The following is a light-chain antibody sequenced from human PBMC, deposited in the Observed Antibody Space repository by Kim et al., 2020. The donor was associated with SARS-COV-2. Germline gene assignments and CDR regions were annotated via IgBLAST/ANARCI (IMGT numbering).Light chain of an antibody. CDR1: SIDGGAYDY. J-gene: IGLJ1*01. V-gene: IGLV2-14*03. CDR2: DVN. CDR3: SSYTNNRGYI. Sequence: GQSITISGTGASIDGGAYDYVSWYQQYPGNAPKLMIFDVNKRPSGVSHRFSGSKAGDTASLIISGLQSEDEADYYCSSYTNNRGYIFGGGTKVTVL.